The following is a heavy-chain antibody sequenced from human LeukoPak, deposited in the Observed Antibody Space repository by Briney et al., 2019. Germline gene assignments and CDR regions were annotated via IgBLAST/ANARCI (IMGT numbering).Heavy chain of an antibody. CDR2: IYYSGST. CDR3: ARIYYDSSGYLYPYFDY. Sequence: SETLSLTCTVSGGSISSSSYYWGWIRQPPGKGLEWIGSIYYSGSTYYNPSLKSRVTISVDTSKNPFSLTLSSVTAADTAVYYCARIYYDSSGYLYPYFDYWGQGTLVTVSS. D-gene: IGHD3-22*01. V-gene: IGHV4-39*01. CDR1: GGSISSSSYY. J-gene: IGHJ4*02.